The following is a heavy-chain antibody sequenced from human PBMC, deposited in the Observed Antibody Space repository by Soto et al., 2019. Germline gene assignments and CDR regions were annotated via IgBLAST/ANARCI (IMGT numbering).Heavy chain of an antibody. J-gene: IGHJ6*02. CDR1: GGTFSSYA. Sequence: QVQLVQSGAEVKKPGSSVKVSCKASGGTFSSYAISWVRQAPGQGLEWMGGIIPIFGTANYAQKFQGRVTITADESASTAYMELSSLRSEDTAVYYCARSKDSSGYYVRRGYYYYYGMDVWGQGTTVTVSS. CDR3: ARSKDSSGYYVRRGYYYYYGMDV. CDR2: IIPIFGTA. D-gene: IGHD3-22*01. V-gene: IGHV1-69*01.